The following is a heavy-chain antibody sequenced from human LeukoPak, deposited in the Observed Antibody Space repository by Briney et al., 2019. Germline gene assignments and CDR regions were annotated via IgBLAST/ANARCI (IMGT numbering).Heavy chain of an antibody. CDR3: AKDTHRNYYYGMDV. V-gene: IGHV3-9*01. CDR1: GFTFDDYA. Sequence: PGRSLRLSCAASGFTFDDYAMHWVRQAPGKGLEWVSGISWNSGSIGYADSVKGRFTISRDNAKNSLYLQMNSLRAEDTALYYCAKDTHRNYYYGMDVWGQGTTVTVSS. J-gene: IGHJ6*02. CDR2: ISWNSGSI.